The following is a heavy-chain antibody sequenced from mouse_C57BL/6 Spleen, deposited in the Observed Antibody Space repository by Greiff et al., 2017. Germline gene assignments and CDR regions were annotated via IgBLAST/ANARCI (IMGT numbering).Heavy chain of an antibody. CDR2: IDPSDSYT. CDR1: GYTFTSYW. V-gene: IGHV1-59*01. Sequence: QVQLQQPGAELVRPGTSVKLSCKASGYTFTSYWMHWVKQRPGQGLEWIGVIDPSDSYTNYNQKFKGKATLTVDTSSSTAYMQLSSLTSEDSAVYYCARWDTTAYFDYWGQGTTLTVAS. D-gene: IGHD1-2*01. CDR3: ARWDTTAYFDY. J-gene: IGHJ2*01.